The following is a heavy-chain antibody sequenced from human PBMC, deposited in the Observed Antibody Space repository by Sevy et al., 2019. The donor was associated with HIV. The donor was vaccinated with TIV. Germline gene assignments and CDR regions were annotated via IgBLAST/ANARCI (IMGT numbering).Heavy chain of an antibody. Sequence: SETLSLTCTVSGGSSSSYYWSWIRQPAGKGLEWIGRIYTSGSTNYNHSLKSRVTMSVDTSKNQFSLKLSSVTAADTAVYYCARGLRYFDWLIDYYYYYMDVWGKGTTVTVSS. CDR3: ARGLRYFDWLIDYYYYYMDV. CDR1: GGSSSSYY. CDR2: IYTSGST. J-gene: IGHJ6*03. V-gene: IGHV4-4*07. D-gene: IGHD3-9*01.